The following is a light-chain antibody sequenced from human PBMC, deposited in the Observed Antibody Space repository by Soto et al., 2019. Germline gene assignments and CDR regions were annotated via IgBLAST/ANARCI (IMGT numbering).Light chain of an antibody. J-gene: IGLJ1*01. CDR3: AAWDGRLKGYV. CDR2: RNN. Sequence: QCVLSQLPSTSATPGQGVTNSSSRRSSNIANNTVYPYQQLPGTAPKLLIYRNNQRASGVPDRFSGSKSGTSASLAISGLPSEDEADYYCAAWDGRLKGYVFATGTKVTVL. CDR1: SSNIANNT. V-gene: IGLV1-44*01.